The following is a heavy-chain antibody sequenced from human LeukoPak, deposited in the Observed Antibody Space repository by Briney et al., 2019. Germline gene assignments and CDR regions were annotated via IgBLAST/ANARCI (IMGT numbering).Heavy chain of an antibody. V-gene: IGHV3-30*14. Sequence: GGSLRLSCAASAFTFNSYFMHWVRQAPGKGLEWVAVISYDGSSQNYADSVKGRFTISRDNSKNTLYPQMNSLRAEDTAVYYCARDVGRWGQGTLVTVSS. J-gene: IGHJ4*02. CDR1: AFTFNSYF. CDR2: ISYDGSSQ. CDR3: ARDVGR.